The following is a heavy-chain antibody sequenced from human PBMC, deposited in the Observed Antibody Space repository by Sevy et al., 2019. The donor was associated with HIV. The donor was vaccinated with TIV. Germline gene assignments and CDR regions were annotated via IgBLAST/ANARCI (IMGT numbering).Heavy chain of an antibody. J-gene: IGHJ5*02. CDR3: AKEYDFWSGYPNNWFDP. CDR2: ISGSGGST. Sequence: GGSLRLSCAASGFTFSSYAMSWVRQAPGKGLEWVSAISGSGGSTYYADSVKGRFTISRDNSKNTLYLQMNSLRAADTAVYYCAKEYDFWSGYPNNWFDPWGQGTLVTVSS. V-gene: IGHV3-23*01. CDR1: GFTFSSYA. D-gene: IGHD3-3*01.